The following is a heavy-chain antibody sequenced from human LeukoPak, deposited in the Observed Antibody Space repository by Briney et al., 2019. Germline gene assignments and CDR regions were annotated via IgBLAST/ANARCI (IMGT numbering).Heavy chain of an antibody. J-gene: IGHJ4*02. Sequence: GASVKVSCKASGYTFTSYGISWVRQAPGQGLEWMGWISAYNGNTNYAQKLQGRVTMTTDTSTSIAYMELRSLRSDDTAVYYCARGSTIFGVVSPPDYWGQGTLVTVSS. CDR1: GYTFTSYG. V-gene: IGHV1-18*01. D-gene: IGHD3-3*01. CDR3: ARGSTIFGVVSPPDY. CDR2: ISAYNGNT.